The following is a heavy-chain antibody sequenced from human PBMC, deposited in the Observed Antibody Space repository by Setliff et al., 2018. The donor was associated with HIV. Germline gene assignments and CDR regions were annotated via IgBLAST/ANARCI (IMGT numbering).Heavy chain of an antibody. D-gene: IGHD3-9*01. CDR1: GGSISNYY. V-gene: IGHV4-4*08. J-gene: IGHJ4*02. CDR3: ARGGVLRYFDWAY. Sequence: NPSETLSLTCTVSGGSISNYYWSWIRQPPGKGLEWIGYIYTSGSTDYNPSLKSRVTISVDTSKNQFSLKLSSVTAADTAVYYCARGGVLRYFDWAYWGQGTLVTVSS. CDR2: IYTSGST.